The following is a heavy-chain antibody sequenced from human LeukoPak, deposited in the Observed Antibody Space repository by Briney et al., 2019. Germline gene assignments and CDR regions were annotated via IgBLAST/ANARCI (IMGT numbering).Heavy chain of an antibody. CDR3: ASGEFRHGLQVDY. Sequence: SETLSLTCTVSGASISSYYWSWIRQPAGRGLELIGRIYTSGSTNYNPSLKSRVTMSVDTSKNQFSLKLSSVTAADTAVYYCASGEFRHGLQVDYWGQGTLVAVSS. D-gene: IGHD3/OR15-3a*01. V-gene: IGHV4-4*07. CDR1: GASISSYY. J-gene: IGHJ4*02. CDR2: IYTSGST.